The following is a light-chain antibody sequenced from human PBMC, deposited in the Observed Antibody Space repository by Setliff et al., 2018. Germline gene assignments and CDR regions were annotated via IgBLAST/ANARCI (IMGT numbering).Light chain of an antibody. CDR3: CSYAGSSTL. CDR1: SSDVGGYNY. J-gene: IGLJ2*01. Sequence: QSVLTQPASVSGSPGQSITISCTGTSSDVGGYNYVSWYQHHPGKAPKLMVYDVSERPSGVSNRFSGSKSGNTASPTISGLQAEDEADYYCCSYAGSSTLFGGGTKVTVL. V-gene: IGLV2-23*02. CDR2: DVS.